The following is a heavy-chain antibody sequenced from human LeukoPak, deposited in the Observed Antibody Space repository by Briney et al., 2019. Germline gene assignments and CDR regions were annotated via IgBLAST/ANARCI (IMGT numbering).Heavy chain of an antibody. CDR1: GGSISGYY. J-gene: IGHJ3*02. Sequence: SETLSLTCTVSGGSISGYYWSWIRQSPGKGLVWIGYMYYSGSTNYNPSLKSRVTMSVDMSKNQFSLKLSSATAADTALYYCARHFTYYYDSSGYPRDAFDIWGQGTMVTVSS. D-gene: IGHD3-22*01. CDR3: ARHFTYYYDSSGYPRDAFDI. V-gene: IGHV4-59*08. CDR2: MYYSGST.